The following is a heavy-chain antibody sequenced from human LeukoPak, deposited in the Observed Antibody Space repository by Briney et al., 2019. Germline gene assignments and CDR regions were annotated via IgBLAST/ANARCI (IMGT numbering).Heavy chain of an antibody. CDR3: ARVVRGHYDSSGYYSDY. V-gene: IGHV4-34*01. J-gene: IGHJ4*02. D-gene: IGHD3-22*01. CDR2: INHSGST. CDR1: GGSFSGYY. Sequence: SETLSLTCAVYGGSFSGYYWSWIRQPPGKGLEWIGEINHSGSTNYNPSLKSRVTISVDTSKNQFSLKLSSVTAADTAVYHCARVVRGHYDSSGYYSDYWGQGTLVTVSS.